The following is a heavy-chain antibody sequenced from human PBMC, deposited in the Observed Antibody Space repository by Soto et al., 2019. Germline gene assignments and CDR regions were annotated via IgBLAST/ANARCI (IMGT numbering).Heavy chain of an antibody. CDR3: ARCVRCSSTWSWFDP. CDR1: GGSISSYY. CDR2: IYYSGST. Sequence: QVQLQESGPGLVKPSETLSLTCTVSGGSISSYYWSWIRQPPGKGLEWIGYIYYSGSTNYNPSLKSRVTISVDTSKNQFSLKLSSVTAADTAVYYCARCVRCSSTWSWFDPWGQGTLVTVSS. D-gene: IGHD2-2*01. J-gene: IGHJ5*02. V-gene: IGHV4-59*08.